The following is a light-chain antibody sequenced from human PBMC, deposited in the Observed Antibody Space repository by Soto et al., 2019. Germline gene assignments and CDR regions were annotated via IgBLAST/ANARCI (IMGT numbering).Light chain of an antibody. CDR2: GAS. Sequence: TQSPGTLSLSPGEIATLSCRSSQSVSSSYLAWYQQKPGQAPRLLIYGASNRATGIPDRFSGSGSGTDFTLTISRLEPEDFAMYYCHQYGISPPVTFGQGTRLEIK. V-gene: IGKV3-20*01. J-gene: IGKJ5*01. CDR3: HQYGISPPVT. CDR1: QSVSSSY.